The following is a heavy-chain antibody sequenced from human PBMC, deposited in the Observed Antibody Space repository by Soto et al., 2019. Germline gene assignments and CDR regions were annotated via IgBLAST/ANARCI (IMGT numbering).Heavy chain of an antibody. Sequence: GESLKISCKGSGYSFTIYWISWVRQMPGKGLEWMGRIDPSDSYTNYSPSFQGHVTISADKSISTAYLQWSSLKASDTAMYYCASPSRYSSSWYAFDIWGQGTMVTVSS. V-gene: IGHV5-10-1*01. CDR1: GYSFTIYW. D-gene: IGHD6-13*01. CDR2: IDPSDSYT. J-gene: IGHJ3*02. CDR3: ASPSRYSSSWYAFDI.